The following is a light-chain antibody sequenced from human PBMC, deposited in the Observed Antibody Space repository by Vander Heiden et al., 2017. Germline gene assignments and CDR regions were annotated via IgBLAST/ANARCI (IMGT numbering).Light chain of an antibody. CDR2: GAS. CDR3: QQYHNGPPST. CDR1: QSVSSK. Sequence: EIVMTQSPATLSVSPGERATLSCRASQSVSSKLAWYQQKPGQAPRVLIYGASRFTLTISSLQSEDSAVYYCQQYHNGPPSTFGQGTKLEIK. V-gene: IGKV3-15*01. J-gene: IGKJ2*01.